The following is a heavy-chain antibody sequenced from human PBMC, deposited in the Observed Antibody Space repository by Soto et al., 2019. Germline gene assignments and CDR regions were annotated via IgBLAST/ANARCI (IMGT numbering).Heavy chain of an antibody. CDR1: GYTFTGYY. D-gene: IGHD5-12*01. CDR2: INPNSGGT. Sequence: ASVKVSCKASGYTFTGYYMHWVRQAPGQGLEWMGWINPNSGGTNYAQKFQGWVTMTRDTSISTAYMELSRLRSDDTAVYYCARALSSSGYSGYDFPPWFDPWGQGTLVTVSS. CDR3: ARALSSSGYSGYDFPPWFDP. J-gene: IGHJ5*02. V-gene: IGHV1-2*04.